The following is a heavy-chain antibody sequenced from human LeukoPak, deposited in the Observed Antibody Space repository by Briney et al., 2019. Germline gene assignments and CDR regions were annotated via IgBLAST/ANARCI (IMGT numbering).Heavy chain of an antibody. Sequence: GGSLTLSCAASRFPFDEYGMSWVRQTAGKGLEWVSGINWDGRSIGYADAGKGRFTVSRDNAKSSLYLQMNSLRAEDTALYYCARAYGKWNDVYFYAFDLWGQGTMVTVSS. CDR2: INWDGRSI. CDR1: RFPFDEYG. V-gene: IGHV3-20*04. J-gene: IGHJ3*01. CDR3: ARAYGKWNDVYFYAFDL. D-gene: IGHD1-20*01.